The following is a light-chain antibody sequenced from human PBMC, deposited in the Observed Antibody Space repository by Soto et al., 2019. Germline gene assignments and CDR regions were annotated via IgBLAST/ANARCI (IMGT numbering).Light chain of an antibody. J-gene: IGKJ3*01. Sequence: EIVLTQSPGTLSLSPGERATLSCCASQSISSNYLAWYQQKPGQPPRLLISGSSIRATGIPKRFSGSASGTNFTLTISSLEPEDFAVFYCQQYGSSPFTFGPGTKVDFK. CDR1: QSISSNY. CDR2: GSS. CDR3: QQYGSSPFT. V-gene: IGKV3-20*01.